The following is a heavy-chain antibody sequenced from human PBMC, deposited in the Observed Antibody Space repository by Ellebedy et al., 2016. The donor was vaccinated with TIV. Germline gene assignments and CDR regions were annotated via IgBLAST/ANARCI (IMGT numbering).Heavy chain of an antibody. V-gene: IGHV3-30*18. J-gene: IGHJ4*02. Sequence: GESLKISCAASGFTFSSYGMHWVRQAPGKGLEWVAVISYDGSNKYYADSVKGRFTISRDNSKNTLYLQMNSLRAEDTAVYYCAKVARYGSGSYEFDYWGQGTLVTVSS. CDR3: AKVARYGSGSYEFDY. CDR2: ISYDGSNK. CDR1: GFTFSSYG. D-gene: IGHD3-10*01.